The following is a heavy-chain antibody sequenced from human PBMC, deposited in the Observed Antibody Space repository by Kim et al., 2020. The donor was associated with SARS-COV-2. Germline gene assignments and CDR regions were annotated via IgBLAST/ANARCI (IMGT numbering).Heavy chain of an antibody. J-gene: IGHJ3*02. D-gene: IGHD6-19*01. CDR1: GFTFSSYG. CDR3: AKDYIQWLVGDHDAFDI. V-gene: IGHV3-33*06. Sequence: GGSLRLSCAASGFTFSSYGMHWVRQAPGKGLEWVAVIWYDGSNKYYADSVKGRFTISRDNSKNTLYLQMNSLRAEDTAVYYCAKDYIQWLVGDHDAFDIWGQGTMVTVSS. CDR2: IWYDGSNK.